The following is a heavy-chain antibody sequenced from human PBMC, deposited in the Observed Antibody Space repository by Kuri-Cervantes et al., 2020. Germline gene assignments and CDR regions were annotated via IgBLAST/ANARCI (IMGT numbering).Heavy chain of an antibody. J-gene: IGHJ4*02. CDR1: GYTFTGYY. D-gene: IGHD4-17*01. Sequence: ASVKVSCKASGYTFTGYYMHWVRQAPGQGLEWMGWINAGNGNTKYSQKFQGRVTITRDTSASTAYMELSSLRSEDTAVYYCARDLQDYGDYESAGGWGQGTLVTVSS. CDR3: ARDLQDYGDYESAGG. V-gene: IGHV1/OR15-3*02. CDR2: INAGNGNT.